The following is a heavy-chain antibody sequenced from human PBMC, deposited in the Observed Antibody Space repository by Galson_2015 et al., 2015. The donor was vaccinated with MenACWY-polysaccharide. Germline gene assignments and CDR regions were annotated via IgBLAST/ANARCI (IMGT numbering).Heavy chain of an antibody. CDR1: GFAFSGYT. CDR3: AGEGAGYWFGDSCYADVLHI. Sequence: SLRLSCAASGFAFSGYTINWVRQAPGKGLEWVSSITSDSSYTYYVHSVEGRFTMSRDNAKNSLYLHMNSLRAEDTAVYYCAGEGAGYWFGDSCYADVLHIWGQGTLVIVSS. D-gene: IGHD2-15*01. CDR2: ITSDSSYT. V-gene: IGHV3-21*03. J-gene: IGHJ3*02.